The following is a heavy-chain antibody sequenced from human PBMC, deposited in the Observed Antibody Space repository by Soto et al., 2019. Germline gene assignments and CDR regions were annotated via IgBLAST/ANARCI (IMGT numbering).Heavy chain of an antibody. CDR2: ISGSGGST. CDR3: AREKRTADPSRGLFDV. J-gene: IGHJ3*01. V-gene: IGHV3-23*01. CDR1: GFTFSSYA. Sequence: GGSVRLSCASSGFTFSSYAMSWVRQAPGKGLEWVSAISGSGGSTYYADSVKGRFTISRDNSKNTLYLHMVSLRPEDTSVYSCAREKRTADPSRGLFDVWPQGTMVTVTS. D-gene: IGHD7-27*01.